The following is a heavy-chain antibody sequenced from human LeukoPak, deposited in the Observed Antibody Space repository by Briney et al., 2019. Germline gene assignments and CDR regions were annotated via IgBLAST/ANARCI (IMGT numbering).Heavy chain of an antibody. CDR2: INHSGST. CDR3: ARGRYYYGSGSYYNVGWFDP. V-gene: IGHV4-34*01. Sequence: SETLSLTCAVYGGSFSGYYWSWIRQPPGKGLEWIGEINHSGSTNYNPSLKSRVTISVDTSKNKFSLKLSSVTAADTAVYYCARGRYYYGSGSYYNVGWFDPWGQGTLVTVSS. D-gene: IGHD3-10*01. J-gene: IGHJ5*02. CDR1: GGSFSGYY.